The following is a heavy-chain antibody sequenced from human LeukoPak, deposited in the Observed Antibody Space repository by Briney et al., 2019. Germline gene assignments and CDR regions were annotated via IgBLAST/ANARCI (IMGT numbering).Heavy chain of an antibody. J-gene: IGHJ4*02. CDR1: GGSISSYY. CDR2: IYYTGST. V-gene: IGHV4-59*08. D-gene: IGHD4-23*01. CDR3: ARNSGDY. Sequence: SETLSLTCTVSGGSISSYYWSWIRQPPGKGLEWIGYIYYTGSTDYNPSLKSRVTISVDTSKNQFSLKLSSVTAADTAVYYCARNSGDYWGQGTLVTVSS.